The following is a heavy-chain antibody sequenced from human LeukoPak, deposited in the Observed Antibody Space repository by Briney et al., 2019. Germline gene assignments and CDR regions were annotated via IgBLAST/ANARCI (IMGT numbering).Heavy chain of an antibody. Sequence: GGSLRLSCAASGFTFSSYAMSWVRRAPGKGLEWVSAISGSGGSTYYADSVKGRFTISSDNSKNTLYLQMNSLRAEDTAVYYCATNYYDFWSGYKDWGQGTLVTVSS. V-gene: IGHV3-23*01. CDR2: ISGSGGST. D-gene: IGHD3-3*01. CDR1: GFTFSSYA. J-gene: IGHJ4*02. CDR3: ATNYYDFWSGYKD.